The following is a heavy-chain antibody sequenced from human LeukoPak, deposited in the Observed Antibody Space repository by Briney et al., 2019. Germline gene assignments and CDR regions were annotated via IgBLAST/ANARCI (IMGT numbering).Heavy chain of an antibody. J-gene: IGHJ6*03. CDR2: ISGSGGST. D-gene: IGHD4-17*01. CDR3: AKDGLKDYGDYVYYYYYMDV. V-gene: IGHV3-23*01. CDR1: EFSVGSNY. Sequence: PGGSLRLSCAASEFSVGSNYMTWVRQAPGKGLEWVSAISGSGGSTYYADSVRGRFTISRDNSKNTLYLQMNSLRAEDTAVYYCAKDGLKDYGDYVYYYYYMDVWGKGTTVTVSS.